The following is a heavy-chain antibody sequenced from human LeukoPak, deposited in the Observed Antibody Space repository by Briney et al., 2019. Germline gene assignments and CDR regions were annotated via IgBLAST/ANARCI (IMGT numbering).Heavy chain of an antibody. D-gene: IGHD6-13*01. CDR3: AREGIAAAGAGDFYYYSGMDV. Sequence: GSLRLSCAASGYTFSSYSMNWVRQAPGKGLEGVSCISSSSGYIFYADSVKGRFTISRDNAKNSLYLQMNSLRAEDTAVYYCAREGIAAAGAGDFYYYSGMDVWGQGTTVTVSS. CDR2: ISSSSGYI. V-gene: IGHV3-21*01. J-gene: IGHJ6*02. CDR1: GYTFSSYS.